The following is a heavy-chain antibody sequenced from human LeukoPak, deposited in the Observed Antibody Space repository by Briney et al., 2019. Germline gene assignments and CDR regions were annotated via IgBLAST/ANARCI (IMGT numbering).Heavy chain of an antibody. J-gene: IGHJ6*03. V-gene: IGHV1-69*13. D-gene: IGHD6-19*01. CDR3: ASRIAVAGDYYYMDV. CDR1: GGTFSSYA. CDR2: IIPIFGTA. Sequence: ASVKVSCKASGGTFSSYAISWVRQAPGQGLEWMGGIIPIFGTANYAQKFQGRVTITADESTSTAYMELRSLRSEDTAVYYCASRIAVAGDYYYMDVWGKGTTVTVSS.